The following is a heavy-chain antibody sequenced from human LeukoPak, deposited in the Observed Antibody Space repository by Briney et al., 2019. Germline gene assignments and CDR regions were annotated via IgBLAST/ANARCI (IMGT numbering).Heavy chain of an antibody. D-gene: IGHD6-19*01. CDR1: GYSFTGYW. CDR2: IYPGHSDT. Sequence: GESLKISFQGSGYSFTGYWIGWVRQMPGKGLEWMGIIYPGHSDTRYSPSFQGQVTISADNSISTAYLQWSSLKASDTAMYHCVGSNGWPAYFDYWGQGTLVTVSS. V-gene: IGHV5-51*01. J-gene: IGHJ4*02. CDR3: VGSNGWPAYFDY.